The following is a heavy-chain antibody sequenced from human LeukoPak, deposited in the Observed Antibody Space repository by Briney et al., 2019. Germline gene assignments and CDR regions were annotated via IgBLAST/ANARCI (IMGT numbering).Heavy chain of an antibody. CDR1: GFTFSSYS. CDR2: ISSSSSYI. CDR3: AVYYDFWSGPNMDV. V-gene: IGHV3-21*01. J-gene: IGHJ6*03. Sequence: GGSLRLSCAASGFTFSSYSMNWVRQAPGKGLEWVSSISSSSSYIYYADSVKGRFTISRDNAKNSLYLQMNSLRAEDTAVYYCAVYYDFWSGPNMDVWGKGTTVTVSS. D-gene: IGHD3-3*01.